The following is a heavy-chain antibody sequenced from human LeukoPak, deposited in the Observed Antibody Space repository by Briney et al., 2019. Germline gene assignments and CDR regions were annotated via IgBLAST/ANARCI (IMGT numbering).Heavy chain of an antibody. Sequence: GGSLRLSCAASGFTFDDYAMHWVRQAPGEGLEWVSGISWNSGSIGYADSVKGRFTISRDNAKNSLYLQMNSLRAEDTALYYCAKAIVFASTHDAFDIWGQGTMVTVSS. J-gene: IGHJ3*02. CDR2: ISWNSGSI. D-gene: IGHD3-10*01. CDR1: GFTFDDYA. V-gene: IGHV3-9*01. CDR3: AKAIVFASTHDAFDI.